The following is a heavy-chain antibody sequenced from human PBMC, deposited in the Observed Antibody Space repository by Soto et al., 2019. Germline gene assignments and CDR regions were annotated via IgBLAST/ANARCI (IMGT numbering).Heavy chain of an antibody. V-gene: IGHV4-30-4*01. CDR3: ARERYGSGSYYKARGGYYYYGMDV. Sequence: PSETLSLTCTVSGGSISSGDYYWSWIRQPPGKGLEWIGYIYYSGSTYYNPSLKSRVTISVDTSKNQFSLKLSSVTAADTAVYYCARERYGSGSYYKARGGYYYYGMDVWGQGTTVTVS. J-gene: IGHJ6*02. CDR2: IYYSGST. CDR1: GGSISSGDYY. D-gene: IGHD3-10*01.